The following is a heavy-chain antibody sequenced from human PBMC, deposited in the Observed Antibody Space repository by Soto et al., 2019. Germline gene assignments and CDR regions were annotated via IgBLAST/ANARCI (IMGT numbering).Heavy chain of an antibody. CDR3: ARDVSSDTTGFRGYDL. CDR1: GGTVSSYA. CDR2: FIPIFVSA. J-gene: IGHJ4*02. D-gene: IGHD3-10*01. Sequence: QLHLVQSGAEVKKAGSSVKVSCKACGGTVSSYAITWVRQAPGKGLEWMGVFIPIFVSAHYAPKFQGRITITADESTSTAYMELSGLTSEDTAIYYCARDVSSDTTGFRGYDLWGQGTQVTVSS. V-gene: IGHV1-69*01.